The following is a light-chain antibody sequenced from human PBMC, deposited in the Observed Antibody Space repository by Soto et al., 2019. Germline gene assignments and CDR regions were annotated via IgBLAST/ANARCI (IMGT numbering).Light chain of an antibody. V-gene: IGKV3-15*01. CDR1: QSVGIN. CDR3: QQYNDWPRT. J-gene: IGKJ1*01. Sequence: EVVMTQSPAILSVSPGERASLSCRASQSVGINVAWYQQKPGQAPRLLIYGASTRATGSPDRFSASGAATELTLTISSLLSEDFAVYYCQQYNDWPRTLGKGTKV. CDR2: GAS.